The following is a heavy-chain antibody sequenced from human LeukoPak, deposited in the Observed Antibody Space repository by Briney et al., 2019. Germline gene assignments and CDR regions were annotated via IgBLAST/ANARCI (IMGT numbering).Heavy chain of an antibody. Sequence: GGSLRLSCAASGFTFSSYWMSWVRQAPGKGLEWVANIKQDGSEKYYVDSVKGRFTISRDNAKNSLYLQMNSLRAEDTAVYYCARGAPLETTTTEYFQHWGQGTLVTVSS. CDR2: IKQDGSEK. D-gene: IGHD1-1*01. CDR3: ARGAPLETTTTEYFQH. J-gene: IGHJ1*01. V-gene: IGHV3-7*01. CDR1: GFTFSSYW.